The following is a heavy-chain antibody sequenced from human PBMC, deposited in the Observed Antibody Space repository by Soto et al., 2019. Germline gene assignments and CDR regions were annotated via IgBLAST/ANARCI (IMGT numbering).Heavy chain of an antibody. D-gene: IGHD5-18*01. CDR2: IIPRFETT. Sequence: QVHLVQSGAAVPKPGSSVKVSCKASGGTFSFSTISWVRQAPGQGLEWMGGIIPRFETTKYAQDFRDRVTITADTSTNTVYMELSSLRSDDTAVYYCARDPALASVNWFDPWGQGTLVTVSS. CDR1: GGTFSFST. J-gene: IGHJ5*02. CDR3: ARDPALASVNWFDP. V-gene: IGHV1-69*06.